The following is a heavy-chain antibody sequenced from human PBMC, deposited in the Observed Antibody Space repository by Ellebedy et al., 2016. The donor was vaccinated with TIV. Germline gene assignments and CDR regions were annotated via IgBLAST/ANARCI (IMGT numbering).Heavy chain of an antibody. Sequence: GGSLRLSCAASGFTFSNYAMFWVRQAPGKGLEWVSSISASGLSTYYSDSVKGRFTISRDNSKKTLYLQMNSLRAEDTAVYYCAKNSVTAAASCVDSWGRGSLVTVSS. J-gene: IGHJ4*02. CDR1: GFTFSNYA. CDR3: AKNSVTAAASCVDS. D-gene: IGHD6-13*01. V-gene: IGHV3-23*01. CDR2: ISASGLST.